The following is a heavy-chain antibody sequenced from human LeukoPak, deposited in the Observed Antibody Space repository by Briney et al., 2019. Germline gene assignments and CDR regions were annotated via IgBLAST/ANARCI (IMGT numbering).Heavy chain of an antibody. CDR2: INPNSGGT. CDR3: ARDPTATVTTPHDAFGI. J-gene: IGHJ3*02. D-gene: IGHD4-17*01. Sequence: ASVKVSCKASGYTFTGYYMHWVRQAPGQGLEWMGWINPNSGGTNYAQKFQGRVTMTRDTSISTAYMELSRLRSDDTAVYYCARDPTATVTTPHDAFGIWGQGTMVTVSS. V-gene: IGHV1-2*02. CDR1: GYTFTGYY.